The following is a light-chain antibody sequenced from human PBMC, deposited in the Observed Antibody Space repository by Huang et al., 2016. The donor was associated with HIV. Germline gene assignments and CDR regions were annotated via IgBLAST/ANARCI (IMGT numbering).Light chain of an antibody. CDR2: GSS. CDR1: QSVSSSH. V-gene: IGKV3-20*01. J-gene: IGKJ3*01. CDR3: QQYGSSPFT. Sequence: EIVLTQSPGTLSLSPGERATLSCRASQSVSSSHFVWYQQKPGQAPRLLMYGSSSRATGIPDRFSGSGSGTDFTLTISRLEPEDFAVYYCQQYGSSPFTFGPGTKVDIK.